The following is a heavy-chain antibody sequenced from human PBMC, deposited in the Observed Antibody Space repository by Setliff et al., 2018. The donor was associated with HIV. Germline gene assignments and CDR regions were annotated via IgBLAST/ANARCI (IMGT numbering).Heavy chain of an antibody. Sequence: GESLKISCQASGYSFTTFWIAWVRQMPGKGLEWMGNIYPGDSDTTYSPSSPGQVTISVDKSISTAYLQWSSLKASDTATYFCARHGRGTYDSSGYYINPFDYWGQGTLVTVSS. V-gene: IGHV5-51*01. CDR2: IYPGDSDT. CDR3: ARHGRGTYDSSGYYINPFDY. CDR1: GYSFTTFW. J-gene: IGHJ4*02. D-gene: IGHD3-22*01.